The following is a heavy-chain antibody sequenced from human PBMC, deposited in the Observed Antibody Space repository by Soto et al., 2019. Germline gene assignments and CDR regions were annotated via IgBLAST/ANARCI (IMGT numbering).Heavy chain of an antibody. CDR3: ARDGYSSGYYYYYGMDV. D-gene: IGHD3-22*01. V-gene: IGHV4-31*03. Sequence: SETLSLTCTVSGGSISSGGYYWSWIRQHPGKGLEWIGYIYYSGSTYYNPSLKSRVTISVDTSKNQFSLKLSSVTAADTAVYYCARDGYSSGYYYYYGMDVWGQGTTVTFS. CDR1: GGSISSGGYY. J-gene: IGHJ6*02. CDR2: IYYSGST.